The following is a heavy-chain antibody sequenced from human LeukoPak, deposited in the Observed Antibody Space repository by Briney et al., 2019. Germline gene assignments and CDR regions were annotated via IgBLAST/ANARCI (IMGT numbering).Heavy chain of an antibody. CDR3: AKDPNGDYIGTFDM. CDR1: GFDFSSNW. D-gene: IGHD4-17*01. CDR2: IKGDGIST. V-gene: IGHV3-74*01. J-gene: IGHJ3*02. Sequence: GGSLRLSCAASGFDFSSNWMHWVRHAPGQGLVWVSRIKGDGISTNYADSVKGRFTISRDNSKNTLYLQMNSLRAEDTAAYYCAKDPNGDYIGTFDMWGRGTMVTVSS.